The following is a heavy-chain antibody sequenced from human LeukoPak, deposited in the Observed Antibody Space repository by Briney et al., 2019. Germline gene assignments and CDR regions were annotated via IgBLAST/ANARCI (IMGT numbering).Heavy chain of an antibody. CDR3: ARVTGRAVAGTLDY. Sequence: SVKVSCKASGGTFSSYAISWVRQAPGQGLEWMGGIIPIFGTANYAQKFQGRVTITADKSTSTAYMELSSLRFEDTAVYYCARVTGRAVAGTLDYWGQGTLVTVSS. J-gene: IGHJ4*02. V-gene: IGHV1-69*06. CDR2: IIPIFGTA. CDR1: GGTFSSYA. D-gene: IGHD6-19*01.